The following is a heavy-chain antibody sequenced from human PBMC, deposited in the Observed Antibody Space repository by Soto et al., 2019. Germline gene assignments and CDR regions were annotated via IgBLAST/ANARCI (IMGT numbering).Heavy chain of an antibody. CDR3: ARGRRITIFGSCYSDH. Sequence: GGSLRLSCTASGFAFNGYSMNWFRQAPGKGPEWVSYIHETDYTRYYADSVKGRFTISRDNAKNSLYLQMNSLRAEDTAVYYCARGRRITIFGSCYSDHWGQGTLVTVSS. J-gene: IGHJ4*02. CDR1: GFAFNGYS. CDR2: IHETDYTR. D-gene: IGHD3-3*01. V-gene: IGHV3-48*01.